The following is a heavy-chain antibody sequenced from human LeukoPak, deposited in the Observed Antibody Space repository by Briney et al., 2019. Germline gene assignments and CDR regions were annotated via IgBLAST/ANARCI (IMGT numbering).Heavy chain of an antibody. J-gene: IGHJ4*02. CDR2: IWYDGTNT. Sequence: GGSLRLSCAASGFTFSSYGMHWVRQAPGKGLEWVAVIWYDGTNTYYADSVKGRFTISRDNSKNTLYLQMNSLRAEDTAVYYCANNGGVAVAGSFDYWGQGTLVTVSS. CDR1: GFTFSSYG. D-gene: IGHD6-19*01. V-gene: IGHV3-33*06. CDR3: ANNGGVAVAGSFDY.